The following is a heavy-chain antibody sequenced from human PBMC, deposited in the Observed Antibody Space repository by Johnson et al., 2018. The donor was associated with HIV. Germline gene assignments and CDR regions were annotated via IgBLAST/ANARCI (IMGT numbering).Heavy chain of an antibody. J-gene: IGHJ3*01. CDR1: GLTFSSYA. D-gene: IGHD3-16*01. CDR2: ISYDRGTT. V-gene: IGHV3-30-3*01. Sequence: QVQLVESGGGVVQPGRSLRLSCAASGLTFSSYAMHWVRQATGKGLAWAAAISYDRGTTYYADSVQGRFTISRDTSKITLSLQMNGLIAEDTAVYYCATPLGGWRWGDAFDVWGQGTMVTVSS. CDR3: ATPLGGWRWGDAFDV.